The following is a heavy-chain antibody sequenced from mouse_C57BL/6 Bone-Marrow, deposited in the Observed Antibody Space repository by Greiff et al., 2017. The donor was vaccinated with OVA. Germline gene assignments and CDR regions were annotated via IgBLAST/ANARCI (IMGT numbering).Heavy chain of an antibody. D-gene: IGHD2-1*01. CDR3: TRLLDAMDY. CDR1: GFTFSSYA. V-gene: IGHV5-9-1*02. CDR2: ISSGGDYI. J-gene: IGHJ4*01. Sequence: EVKLLESGAGLVKPGGSLKLSCAASGFTFSSYAMSWVRQTPEKRLEWVAYISSGGDYIYYADTVKGRFTISRDNARNTLYLHMSSLKSEDTAMYYCTRLLDAMDYWGRGTAVTVSS.